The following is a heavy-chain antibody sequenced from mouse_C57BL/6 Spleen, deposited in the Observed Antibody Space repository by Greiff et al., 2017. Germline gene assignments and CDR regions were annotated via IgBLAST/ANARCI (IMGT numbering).Heavy chain of an antibody. Sequence: QVQLQQSGAELMKPGASVKLSCKASGYTFTGYWIEWVKQRPGNGLEWIGKILPGSGSTNYNENFKGKATLTADTSSNTAYMQLSSLTTEDSAICYCAIGGRVARAYWGQGTLVTVS. J-gene: IGHJ3*01. D-gene: IGHD1-1*01. CDR1: GYTFTGYW. V-gene: IGHV1-9*01. CDR2: ILPGSGST. CDR3: AIGGRVARAY.